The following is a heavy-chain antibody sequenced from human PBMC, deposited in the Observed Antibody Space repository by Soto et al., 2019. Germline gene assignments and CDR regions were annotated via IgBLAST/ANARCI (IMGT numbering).Heavy chain of an antibody. J-gene: IGHJ4*02. D-gene: IGHD3-3*01. CDR3: ARDPRRLGGYYLDY. V-gene: IGHV1-3*01. CDR2: INAGNGNT. CDR1: GYTFTSYA. Sequence: ASVKVSCKASGYTFTSYAMHWVRQAPGQRLEWMGWINAGNGNTKYSQKFQGRVTITRDTSASTAYMELSSLRSEDTAVYYCARDPRRLGGYYLDYWGQGTLVTVSS.